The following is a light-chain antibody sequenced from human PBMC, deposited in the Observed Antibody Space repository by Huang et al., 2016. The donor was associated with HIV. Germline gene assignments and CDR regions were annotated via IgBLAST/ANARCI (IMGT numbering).Light chain of an antibody. CDR2: DTS. J-gene: IGKJ4*01. CDR3: QQRSIWPPAFT. CDR1: QSVSSY. V-gene: IGKV3-11*01. Sequence: ELVLTQSPATLSLSPGERATLSCRASQSVSSYLAWYQQKPGQAPRLLIYDTSNSASGIPARFSGSGSWTDFTLTISSLEPEDFAVYYCQQRSIWPPAFTFGGGTKVEIK.